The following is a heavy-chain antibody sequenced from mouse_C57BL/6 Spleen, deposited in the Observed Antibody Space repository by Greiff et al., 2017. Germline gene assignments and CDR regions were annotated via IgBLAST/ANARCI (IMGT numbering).Heavy chain of an antibody. CDR3: ARERALVSFYAMDY. D-gene: IGHD3-3*01. J-gene: IGHJ4*01. Sequence: EVQLVESGPGLVKPSQSLSLTCSVTGYSITSGYYWNWIRQFPGNKLEWMGYISYDGSNNYNPSLKNRISITRDTSKNQFFLKLNSVTTEDTATYYCARERALVSFYAMDYWGQGTSVTVSS. CDR2: ISYDGSN. CDR1: GYSITSGYY. V-gene: IGHV3-6*01.